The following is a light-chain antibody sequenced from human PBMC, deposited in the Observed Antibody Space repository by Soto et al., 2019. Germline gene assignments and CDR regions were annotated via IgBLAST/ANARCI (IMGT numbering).Light chain of an antibody. Sequence: QSALTQPASVSGSPGQSITISCTGTSSDVGAYNYVSWYQQHPGKAPKFMIYDVNNRPSGVSDRFSGSKSGNTASLTISGLQAEDEADYYCSSFTNSNSWVFGGGTKVTVL. CDR1: SSDVGAYNY. CDR3: SSFTNSNSWV. J-gene: IGLJ3*02. CDR2: DVN. V-gene: IGLV2-14*01.